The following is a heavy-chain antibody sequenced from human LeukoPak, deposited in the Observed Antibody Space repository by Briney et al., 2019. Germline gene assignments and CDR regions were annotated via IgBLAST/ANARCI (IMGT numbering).Heavy chain of an antibody. CDR1: GFTFSSYW. D-gene: IGHD6-19*01. J-gene: IGHJ5*02. CDR2: INSDGSST. Sequence: GGSLRLSCAASGFTFSSYWMHWVRQAPGKGLVWVSRINSDGSSTSYADSVKGRFTISGDNAKNTLYLQMNSLRAEDTAVHYCARDAEYSSGWSRYGWFDPWGQGTLVTVSS. CDR3: ARDAEYSSGWSRYGWFDP. V-gene: IGHV3-74*01.